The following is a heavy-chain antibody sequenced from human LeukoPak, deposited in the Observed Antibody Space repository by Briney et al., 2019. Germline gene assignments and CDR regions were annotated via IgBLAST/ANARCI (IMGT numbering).Heavy chain of an antibody. CDR1: GFTVSSNS. J-gene: IGHJ4*02. CDR2: IYSGGNT. Sequence: GGSLRLSCTVSGFTVSSNSMSWVRQAPGKGLEWVSFIYSGGNTHYSDSVKGRFTISRDNSKNTLFLQMSSLRAEDTAVYYCAREPYYDSSGYCLDYWGQGTLVTVSS. D-gene: IGHD3-22*01. V-gene: IGHV3-53*01. CDR3: AREPYYDSSGYCLDY.